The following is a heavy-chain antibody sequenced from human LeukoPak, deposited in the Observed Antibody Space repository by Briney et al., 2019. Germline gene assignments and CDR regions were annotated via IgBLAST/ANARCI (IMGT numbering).Heavy chain of an antibody. J-gene: IGHJ4*02. CDR2: IYTTGST. V-gene: IGHV4-61*02. D-gene: IGHD7-27*01. CDR1: GGSISSGSYY. Sequence: SETLSLTCTVSGGSISSGSYYWSWIRQPAGKGLEFIGRIYTTGSTNYNPSLKSRVTISVDTSKNQFSLKLSSVTAADTAVYYCARGYNWGYWGQGTLVTVSS. CDR3: ARGYNWGY.